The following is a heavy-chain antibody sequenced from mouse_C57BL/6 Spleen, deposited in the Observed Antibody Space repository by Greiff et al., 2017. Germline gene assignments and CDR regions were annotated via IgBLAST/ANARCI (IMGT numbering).Heavy chain of an antibody. D-gene: IGHD2-12*01. CDR1: GFNIKDDY. CDR3: TTGRRGAMDY. V-gene: IGHV14-4*01. J-gene: IGHJ4*01. CDR2: IDPENGDT. Sequence: EVQLQESGAELVRPGASVKLSCTASGFNIKDDYMHWVKQRPEQGLEWIGWIDPENGDTEYASKFQGKAPITADTSSNTAYLQLSSLTSEDTAVYYCTTGRRGAMDYWGQGTSVAVSS.